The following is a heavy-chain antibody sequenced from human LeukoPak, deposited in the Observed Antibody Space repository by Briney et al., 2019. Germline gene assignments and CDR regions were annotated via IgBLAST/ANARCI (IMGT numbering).Heavy chain of an antibody. D-gene: IGHD3-16*02. CDR2: FDPEDGET. V-gene: IGHV1-24*01. CDR1: GYTLTELS. J-gene: IGHJ4*02. CDR3: ATGKVITFGGVIVNNYFDY. Sequence: ASVKVSCKVSGYTLTELSMHWVRQAPGKGLEWMGGFDPEDGETIYAQKFQGRVTMTEDTSTDTAYMELSSLRSEDTAVYYCATGKVITFGGVIVNNYFDYWGQGTLVTVS.